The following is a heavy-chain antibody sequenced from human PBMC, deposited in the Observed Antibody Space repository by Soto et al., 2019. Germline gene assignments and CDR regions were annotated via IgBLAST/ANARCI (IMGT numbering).Heavy chain of an antibody. CDR3: ARARGGSSYDILTGYIGWHDV. CDR2: ISSSSSYI. D-gene: IGHD3-9*01. J-gene: IGHJ6*04. CDR1: GFTFSSYS. V-gene: IGHV3-21*01. Sequence: GGSLRLSCAASGFTFSSYSMNWVRQAPGKGLEWVSSISSSSSYIYYADSVKGRFTISRDNAKNSLYLQMNSLRAEDTAVYYCARARGGSSYDILTGYIGWHDVWGKGTTVTVSS.